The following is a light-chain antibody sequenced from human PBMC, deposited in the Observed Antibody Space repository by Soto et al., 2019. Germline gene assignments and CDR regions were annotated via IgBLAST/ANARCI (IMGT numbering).Light chain of an antibody. CDR1: QSISSW. V-gene: IGKV1-5*03. J-gene: IGKJ2*01. Sequence: DIQMTQSPSTLSASVGDRVTITCRASQSISSWLAWYQQKPGKAPKLLIYKASSLESGVPSRFSGSGSVTVFNLTISSLQPDDFATYYCQQYNSYPYTFGQGTKLEIK. CDR2: KAS. CDR3: QQYNSYPYT.